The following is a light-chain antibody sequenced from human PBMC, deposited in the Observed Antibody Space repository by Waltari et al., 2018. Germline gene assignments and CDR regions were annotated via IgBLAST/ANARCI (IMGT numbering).Light chain of an antibody. CDR3: MQALQSPWT. CDR1: PSPLHTNGYNY. Sequence: DIVMTQSPLSLPVNAGEAASIACRPSPSPLHTNGYNYLMWYLQKPGQSPKLLIYLGSNRASGVPDRFSGSGSGTDFTLKISRVEAEDVGVYYCMQALQSPWTFGQGTKVEIK. J-gene: IGKJ1*01. CDR2: LGS. V-gene: IGKV2-28*01.